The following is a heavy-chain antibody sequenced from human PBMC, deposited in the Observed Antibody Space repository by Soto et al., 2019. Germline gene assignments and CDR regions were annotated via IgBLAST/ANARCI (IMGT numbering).Heavy chain of an antibody. J-gene: IGHJ6*03. D-gene: IGHD6-6*01. V-gene: IGHV4-59*01. Sequence: PSETLSLTCTVSGGSISSYYWSWIRQSPGKGLEWIGYIYYIGITNFNPSLKSRVTISVDTSKKQFSLKLSSVTAADTAVYYCATSSSSVKYYYYMDVWGKGTTVTVSS. CDR3: ATSSSSVKYYYYMDV. CDR2: IYYIGIT. CDR1: GGSISSYY.